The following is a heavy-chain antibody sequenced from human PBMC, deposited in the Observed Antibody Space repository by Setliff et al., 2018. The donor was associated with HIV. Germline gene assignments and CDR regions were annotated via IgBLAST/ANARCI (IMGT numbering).Heavy chain of an antibody. CDR2: IYTSGST. CDR1: GGSISSSDYY. J-gene: IGHJ5*02. CDR3: ARDGNNYDDSSGYSNWFDP. Sequence: SETLSLTCTVSGGSISSSDYYWSWIRQPAGKGLEWIGRIYTSGSTNYNPSLKSRVTISIDTSKNQFSLKLSSVTAADTAVYYCARDGNNYDDSSGYSNWFDPWGQGTLVTVSS. D-gene: IGHD3-22*01. V-gene: IGHV4-61*02.